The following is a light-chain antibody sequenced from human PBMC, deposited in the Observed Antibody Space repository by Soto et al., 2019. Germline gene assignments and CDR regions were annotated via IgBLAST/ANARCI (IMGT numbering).Light chain of an antibody. Sequence: QSVLTQPPSASGAPGQRVTISWSGSISNIGNNFVFWYQHLPGKAPKLVIDRNNQRPSGVPDRFSGSKSGTSASLAISGLRSEDEADYYCAAWDDRLSGAVFGGGTQLTVL. CDR1: ISNIGNNF. J-gene: IGLJ7*01. V-gene: IGLV1-47*01. CDR3: AAWDDRLSGAV. CDR2: RNN.